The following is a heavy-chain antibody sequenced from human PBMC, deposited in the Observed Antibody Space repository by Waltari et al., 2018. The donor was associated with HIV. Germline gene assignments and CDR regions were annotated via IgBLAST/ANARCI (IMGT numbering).Heavy chain of an antibody. D-gene: IGHD5-12*01. Sequence: QVQLVQSGAEVKKPGASVKVSCKASGYTFTSYDINWVRQATGQGLEWMGWMNPNSGNTGYAQKFQGRVTMTRNTSISTAYMELSSLRSEDTAVYYGARVPTGYIVANLNEAEYYYYYGMDVWGQGTTVTVSS. CDR3: ARVPTGYIVANLNEAEYYYYYGMDV. CDR2: MNPNSGNT. J-gene: IGHJ6*02. CDR1: GYTFTSYD. V-gene: IGHV1-8*01.